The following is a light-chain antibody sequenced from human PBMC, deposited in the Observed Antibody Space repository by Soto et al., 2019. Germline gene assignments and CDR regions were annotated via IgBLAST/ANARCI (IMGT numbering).Light chain of an antibody. CDR3: QQRSSWPLT. CDR1: QSVSNNY. Sequence: EIVLTQSPGTLSLSPGERATLSCRASQSVSNNYLAWYQQKPGQAPRLLIYGASNRATGIPDRFSGSGSGTDFTLSISSLEPEDFAVYYCQQRSSWPLTFGGGTTVEIK. CDR2: GAS. J-gene: IGKJ4*01. V-gene: IGKV3D-20*02.